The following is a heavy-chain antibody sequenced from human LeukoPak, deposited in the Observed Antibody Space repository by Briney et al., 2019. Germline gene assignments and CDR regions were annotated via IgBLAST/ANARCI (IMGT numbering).Heavy chain of an antibody. CDR3: ARQLGYCSSTSCYADKVDY. CDR1: GGSISSSSYY. V-gene: IGHV4-39*01. D-gene: IGHD2-2*01. CDR2: IYYSGST. J-gene: IGHJ4*02. Sequence: KPSETLSLTCTVSGGSISSSSYYWGWIRQPPGKGLEWIGSIYYSGSTYYNPSLKSRVTISVDTSKNQFSRKLSSVTAADTAVYYCARQLGYCSSTSCYADKVDYWGQGTLVAVSS.